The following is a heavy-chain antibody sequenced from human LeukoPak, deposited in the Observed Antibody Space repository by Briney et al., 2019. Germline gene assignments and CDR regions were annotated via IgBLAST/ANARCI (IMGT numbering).Heavy chain of an antibody. J-gene: IGHJ4*02. CDR2: IKSKTDGGTT. Sequence: GGSLRLSCAASGFTFSNARMSWVRQAPGKGLEWVGRIKSKTDGGTTDYAAPVKGRFTISRDDSKNTLYLQMNSLKTEDTAVYYCTTSIQLWLIRYWGQGTLVTVSS. CDR3: TTSIQLWLIRY. D-gene: IGHD5-18*01. CDR1: GFTFSNAR. V-gene: IGHV3-15*01.